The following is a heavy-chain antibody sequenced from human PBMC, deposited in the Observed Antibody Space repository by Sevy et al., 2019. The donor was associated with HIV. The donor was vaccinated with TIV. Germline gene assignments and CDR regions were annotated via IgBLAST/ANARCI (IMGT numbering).Heavy chain of an antibody. V-gene: IGHV1-2*02. J-gene: IGHJ6*02. CDR1: GYTFTDTGYY. CDR2: INPKSGAT. CDR3: ARGGNGDFWSYEYYYYGMDV. D-gene: IGHD3-3*01. Sequence: ASVKVSCKASGYTFTDTGYYVHWVRQAPGQGLEWMGWINPKSGATNYAQKFQGRVTMTRDTSVSTANMELSRLRSDDTAVYYCARGGNGDFWSYEYYYYGMDVWGQGTTVTVSS.